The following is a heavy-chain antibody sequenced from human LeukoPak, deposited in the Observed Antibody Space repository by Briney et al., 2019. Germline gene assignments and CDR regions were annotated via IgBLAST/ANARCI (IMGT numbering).Heavy chain of an antibody. Sequence: GGSLRLSCAASGFTFSNYWMSWVRQAPGKGLEWVANINEDGSEKHYVDSVKGRFIISRDNAKNSLYLQVNSLRAEDTAVYYCARSRAYYYDSSGYYYVEDAFDIWGQGTMVTVSS. D-gene: IGHD3-22*01. J-gene: IGHJ3*02. CDR2: INEDGSEK. CDR3: ARSRAYYYDSSGYYYVEDAFDI. CDR1: GFTFSNYW. V-gene: IGHV3-7*02.